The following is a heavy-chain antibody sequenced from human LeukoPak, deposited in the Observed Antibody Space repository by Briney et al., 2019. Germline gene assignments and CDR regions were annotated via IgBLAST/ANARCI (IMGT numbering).Heavy chain of an antibody. V-gene: IGHV4-59*01. J-gene: IGHJ5*02. CDR1: GGSISSYY. CDR3: ARGPSYDFWSGFGRNWFDP. CDR2: IYYSGST. D-gene: IGHD3-3*01. Sequence: ASETLSLTCTVSGGSISSYYWSWIRQPPGKGLEWIGYIYYSGSTNYNPSLKSRVTISVDTSKNQFSLKLSSVTAADTAVYYCARGPSYDFWSGFGRNWFDPWGQGTLVTVSS.